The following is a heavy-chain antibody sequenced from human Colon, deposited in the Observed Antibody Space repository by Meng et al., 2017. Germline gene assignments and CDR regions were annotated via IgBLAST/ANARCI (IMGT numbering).Heavy chain of an antibody. V-gene: IGHV1-69*06. CDR1: GGTLRSYA. J-gene: IGHJ2*01. CDR3: ARGSGRRWYFDL. CDR2: IIPIFGTA. D-gene: IGHD3-10*01. Sequence: VQLWRLGAEVKKPGSPVKVSSKPSGGTLRSYAISWVRQAPGQGLEWMGGIIPIFGTANYAQKFQGRVTITADKSTSTAYMELSSLRSEDTAVYYCARGSGRRWYFDLWGRGTLVTVSS.